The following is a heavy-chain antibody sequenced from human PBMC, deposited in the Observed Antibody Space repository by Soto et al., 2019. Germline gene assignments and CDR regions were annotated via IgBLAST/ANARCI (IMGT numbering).Heavy chain of an antibody. CDR2: IYPVDSDT. CDR3: VSQGRDDSSGYRRLVP. CDR1: GYTFSNYW. D-gene: IGHD3-22*01. V-gene: IGHV5-51*01. Sequence: GASLKISCKGSGYTFSNYWIGWVRQMPEKGLEWMGIIYPVDSDTRYSPSFQGQVTISVDKSISTAYLQWSSLKASDTAMYYCVSQGRDDSSGYRRLVPWGQGTLVTVSS. J-gene: IGHJ5*02.